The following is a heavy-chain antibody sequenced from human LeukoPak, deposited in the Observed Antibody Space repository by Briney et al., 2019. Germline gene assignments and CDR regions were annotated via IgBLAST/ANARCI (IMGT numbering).Heavy chain of an antibody. CDR2: FDPEDGET. CDR3: ATDPHYYGSGSYGRFDP. Sequence: ASVKVSCKVSGYTLTELSMHWVRQAPGKGLEWMGGFDPEDGETTYAQKFQGRVTMTEDTSTDTAYMELSSLRSEDTAVYYCATDPHYYGSGSYGRFDPWGQGTLVTVSS. CDR1: GYTLTELS. D-gene: IGHD3-10*01. V-gene: IGHV1-24*01. J-gene: IGHJ5*02.